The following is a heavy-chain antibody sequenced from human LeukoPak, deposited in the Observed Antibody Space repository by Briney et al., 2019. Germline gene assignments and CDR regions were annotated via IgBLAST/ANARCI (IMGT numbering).Heavy chain of an antibody. CDR2: INHSGST. J-gene: IGHJ4*02. Sequence: SETLSLICAVYGGSFSGYYWSWIRQPPGKGLEWIGEINHSGSTNYNPSLKSRVTISVDTSKNQFSLKLSSVTAADTAVYYCARGTPILTGYSSYFDYWGQGTLVTVSS. CDR1: GGSFSGYY. D-gene: IGHD3-9*01. V-gene: IGHV4-34*01. CDR3: ARGTPILTGYSSYFDY.